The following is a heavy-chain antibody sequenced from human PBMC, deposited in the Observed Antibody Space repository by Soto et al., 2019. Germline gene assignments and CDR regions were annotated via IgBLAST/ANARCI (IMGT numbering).Heavy chain of an antibody. CDR1: GGIFHGYG. CDR3: ARDGIGGTVFRGYLDY. V-gene: IGHV3-33*01. CDR2: IRFDGSNE. J-gene: IGHJ4*02. D-gene: IGHD1-7*01. Sequence: LRLSCAVPGGIFHGYGMHWVRQAPGKGLEWVAIIRFDGSNEEYADSVKGRFTISRDNSKNTLYLQMNTLGAEDTAVCYCARDGIGGTVFRGYLDYWGRGTVVTVSS.